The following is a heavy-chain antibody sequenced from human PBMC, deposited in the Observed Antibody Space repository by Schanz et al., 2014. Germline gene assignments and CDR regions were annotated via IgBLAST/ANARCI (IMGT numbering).Heavy chain of an antibody. J-gene: IGHJ5*02. CDR3: VRDILHRVYDSGSP. Sequence: EEQLVESGGGLVQPGGSLRLSCAASGFSFSTYWMSWVRQAPGKGLEWVANIKQDESEKYYVDSVKGRFTISRDNAKNSLFLHMNSLRAEDTAVYYCVRDILHRVYDSGSPWGQGTLVTVSS. CDR1: GFSFSTYW. V-gene: IGHV3-7*04. D-gene: IGHD3-10*01. CDR2: IKQDESEK.